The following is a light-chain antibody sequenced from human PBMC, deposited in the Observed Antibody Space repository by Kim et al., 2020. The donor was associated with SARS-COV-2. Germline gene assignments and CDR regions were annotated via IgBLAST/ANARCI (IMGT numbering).Light chain of an antibody. V-gene: IGKV3-15*01. CDR3: QQYDSWPPLT. Sequence: EIMMTQSPATLSVSPGERAALSCRASQSISSNLAWYQQRPGQAPRLLIFGASTRATGIPARFSGSGSGTEFTLTISSLQSEDFAVYYCQQYDSWPPLTFGGGTKVDIK. CDR2: GAS. CDR1: QSISSN. J-gene: IGKJ4*01.